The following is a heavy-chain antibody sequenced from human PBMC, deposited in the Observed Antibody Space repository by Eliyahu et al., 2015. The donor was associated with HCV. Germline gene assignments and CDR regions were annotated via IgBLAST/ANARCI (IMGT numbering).Heavy chain of an antibody. CDR3: SRDGPAWSHDY. CDR1: GFTVSSSY. V-gene: IGHV3-66*02. J-gene: IGHJ4*02. CDR2: IYSGGSV. Sequence: EVQLVESGGGLVQPGGSLXLSCAGSGFTVSSSYMGWVRQAPGKGLEWVSVIYSGGSVYYADSVKGRFTISRDNSKNTLYLQMNSLRVEDTATYYCSRDGPAWSHDYWGQGTLVTVSS. D-gene: IGHD5-24*01.